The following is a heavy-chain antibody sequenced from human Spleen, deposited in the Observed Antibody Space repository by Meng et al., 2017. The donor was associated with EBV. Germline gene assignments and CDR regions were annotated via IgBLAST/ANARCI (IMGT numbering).Heavy chain of an antibody. CDR2: ITPIFGTT. CDR3: ASLTEYSSGSTS. CDR1: GGSLSDQT. V-gene: IGHV1-69*06. J-gene: IGHJ5*02. Sequence: HVQLVQSGPEGKKPGSSMKVSCKASGGSLSDQTISWVRQAPGQGPEWMAGITPIFGTTNYAQKFQDRVTIYADTSMATLSLELINLRPDDTAVYYCASLTEYSSGSTSWGQGTLVTVSS. D-gene: IGHD6-19*01.